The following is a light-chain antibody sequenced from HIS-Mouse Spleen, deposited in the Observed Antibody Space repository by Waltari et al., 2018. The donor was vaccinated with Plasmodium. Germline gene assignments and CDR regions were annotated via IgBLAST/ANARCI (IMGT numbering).Light chain of an antibody. CDR2: GKN. Sequence: SSELTQDPAVSVALGQTVRLTCQGDSLRSYNASWYQQKPGQAPVLVIYGKNNRPSGIPDRFSGSSSGNTASLTITGAQAEDEADYYCNSRDSSGNHLGVVFGGGTKLTVL. V-gene: IGLV3-19*01. CDR1: SLRSYN. J-gene: IGLJ2*01. CDR3: NSRDSSGNHLGVV.